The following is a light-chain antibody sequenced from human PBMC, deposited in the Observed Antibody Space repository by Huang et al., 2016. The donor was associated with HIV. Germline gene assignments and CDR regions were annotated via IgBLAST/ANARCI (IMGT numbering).Light chain of an antibody. CDR2: AAS. Sequence: DIQMTQSPSSLSASVGDRVSITCRASQTINNYLNWYHQKPGKAPKLLIYAASSLQSGVPSRFSGSGSGTEFTLTISSLQLEDFATYYCQQTYSAVTFGQGTKVEIK. V-gene: IGKV1-39*01. J-gene: IGKJ1*01. CDR3: QQTYSAVT. CDR1: QTINNY.